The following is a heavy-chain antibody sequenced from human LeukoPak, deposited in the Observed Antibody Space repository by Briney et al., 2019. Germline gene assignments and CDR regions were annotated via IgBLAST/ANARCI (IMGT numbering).Heavy chain of an antibody. CDR1: GYTFTDYY. V-gene: IGHV1-2*02. CDR3: ARAAWSATSKFDS. D-gene: IGHD6-13*01. Sequence: GASVKVSCKASGYTFTDYYPHWLRQDPGQGLEWVGWINPNSAGTEYAQEFQGRVTMTRDTSNSTAYMELSRLRPDDTAVYYCARAAWSATSKFDSWGQGTRVTVSS. CDR2: INPNSAGT. J-gene: IGHJ5*01.